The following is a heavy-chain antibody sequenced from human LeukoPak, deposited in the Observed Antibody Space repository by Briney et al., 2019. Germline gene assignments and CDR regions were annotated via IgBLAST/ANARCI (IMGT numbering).Heavy chain of an antibody. D-gene: IGHD3-22*01. Sequence: GGSLRLSCAASGFTFSTYWMGWVRQTPGKGLEWVANINQDESEKKYVDSVKGRFTISRDNARNSLSLQMNSLRAEDTAVYYCARDPDYYDSSGYCVGDYWGQGTLVTVSS. V-gene: IGHV3-7*01. J-gene: IGHJ4*02. CDR3: ARDPDYYDSSGYCVGDY. CDR1: GFTFSTYW. CDR2: INQDESEK.